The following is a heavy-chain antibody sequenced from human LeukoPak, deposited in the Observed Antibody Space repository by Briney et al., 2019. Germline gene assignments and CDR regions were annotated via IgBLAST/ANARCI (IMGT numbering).Heavy chain of an antibody. CDR3: ACPGIAAAGTFDY. Sequence: SETLSLTCTVSGGSVSSYYWSWIRQPPGKGLEWIGYIYYSGSTNYNPSLKSRVTISVDTSKNQFSLKLSSVTAADTAVYYCACPGIAAAGTFDYWGQGTLVTVSS. J-gene: IGHJ4*02. CDR2: IYYSGST. D-gene: IGHD6-13*01. CDR1: GGSVSSYY. V-gene: IGHV4-59*08.